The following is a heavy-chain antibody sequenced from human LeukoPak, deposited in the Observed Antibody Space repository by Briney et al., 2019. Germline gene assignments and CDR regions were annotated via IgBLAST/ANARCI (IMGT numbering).Heavy chain of an antibody. D-gene: IGHD5-24*01. V-gene: IGHV4-39*01. CDR3: ARHGWLLHYFDS. CDR1: DGSIHSYNSY. CDR2: MSPTGGT. J-gene: IGHJ4*02. Sequence: PSETLSLTCTVSDGSIHSYNSYWGRIRQAPGQGLEWIGSMSPTGGTYHNPSLKSRVTISVDTSANQFSLNLSSVTAADTAAYYCARHGWLLHYFDSWGQGTLVTVSS.